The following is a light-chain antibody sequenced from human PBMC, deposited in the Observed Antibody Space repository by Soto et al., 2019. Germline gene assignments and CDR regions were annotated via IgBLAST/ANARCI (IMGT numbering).Light chain of an antibody. J-gene: IGKJ1*01. Sequence: EIELTQSPCTLSLSPWERATLSCRDSQSVSSSYLAWYQQNPGQAPSLLIYGASSRATGTPHRFSGSGSGTDFTLTIISLEPEDFAVYYCQHYGSSPWTVGQGTKLDI. CDR2: GAS. CDR3: QHYGSSPWT. CDR1: QSVSSSY. V-gene: IGKV3-20*01.